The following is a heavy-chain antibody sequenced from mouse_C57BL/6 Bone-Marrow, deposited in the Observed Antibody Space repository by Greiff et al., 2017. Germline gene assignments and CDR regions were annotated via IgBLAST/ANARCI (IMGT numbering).Heavy chain of an antibody. CDR1: GYAFTNYL. CDR3: ARGGYDGPCWYFDV. Sequence: VQLQQSGAELVRPGTSVKVSCKASGYAFTNYLIEWVKQRPGQGLEWIGVINPGSGGTNSNEKFKGKATLTADKSSSTAYMQLSSLTSEDSAVYFCARGGYDGPCWYFDVWGTGTTVTVSS. CDR2: INPGSGGT. V-gene: IGHV1-54*01. D-gene: IGHD2-2*01. J-gene: IGHJ1*03.